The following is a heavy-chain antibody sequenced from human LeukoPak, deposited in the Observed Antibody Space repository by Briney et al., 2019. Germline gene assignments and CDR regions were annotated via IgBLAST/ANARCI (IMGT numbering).Heavy chain of an antibody. V-gene: IGHV4-59*11. CDR3: ARDRNYYDSSGYRLAAFDI. J-gene: IGHJ3*02. D-gene: IGHD3-22*01. CDR1: GCSISSHY. Sequence: SETLSLTCTVSGCSISSHYWSWIRQPPGKGLEWIGYIYYSGSTNYNPSLKSRVTISVDTSKNQFSLKLSSVTAADTAVYYCARDRNYYDSSGYRLAAFDIWGQGTMVTVSS. CDR2: IYYSGST.